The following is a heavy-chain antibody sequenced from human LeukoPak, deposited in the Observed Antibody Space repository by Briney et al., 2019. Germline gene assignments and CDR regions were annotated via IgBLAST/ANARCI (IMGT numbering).Heavy chain of an antibody. CDR1: GGSISSSSYY. V-gene: IGHV4-39*02. D-gene: IGHD6-19*01. J-gene: IGHJ5*02. Sequence: SETLSLTCTVSGGSISSSSYYWGWIRQPPGKGLERIGSIYYSGSTYYNPSLKSRVTISVDTSKNQFSLKLSSVTAADTAVYYCARDLGSSGCPWGQGTLVTVSS. CDR2: IYYSGST. CDR3: ARDLGSSGCP.